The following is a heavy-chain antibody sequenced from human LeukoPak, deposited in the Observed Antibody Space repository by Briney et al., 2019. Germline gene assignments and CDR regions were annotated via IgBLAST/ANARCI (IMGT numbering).Heavy chain of an antibody. J-gene: IGHJ6*03. V-gene: IGHV3-20*04. CDR3: ARVRVDTAMVDNNYYYYYMDV. D-gene: IGHD5-18*01. Sequence: GGSLRLSCAASGFTFDDYGMSWVRQAPGKGLEWVSGINWNGGSTGYADSVKGRFTISRDNAKNSLYLQMNSLRAEDTALYYCARVRVDTAMVDNNYYYYYMDVWGKGTTVTVSS. CDR2: INWNGGST. CDR1: GFTFDDYG.